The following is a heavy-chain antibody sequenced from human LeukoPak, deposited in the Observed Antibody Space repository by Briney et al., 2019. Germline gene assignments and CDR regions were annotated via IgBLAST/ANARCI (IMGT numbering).Heavy chain of an antibody. CDR1: GGSISSGDYY. D-gene: IGHD3-9*01. J-gene: IGHJ4*02. CDR3: ARDYDILTGYYSDY. Sequence: PSETLSLTCTVSGGSISSGDYYWGWIRQPPGKGLEWIGSIYYSGSTYYNPSLKSRVTISVDTSKNQFSLKLSSVTAADTAVYYCARDYDILTGYYSDYWGQGTLVTVSS. CDR2: IYYSGST. V-gene: IGHV4-39*07.